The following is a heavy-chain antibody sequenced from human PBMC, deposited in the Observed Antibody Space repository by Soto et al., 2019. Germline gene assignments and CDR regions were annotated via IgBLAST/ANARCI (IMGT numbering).Heavy chain of an antibody. CDR2: INPNSGGT. CDR3: ARVTVTLGYYGMDV. J-gene: IGHJ6*02. D-gene: IGHD4-4*01. Sequence: ASVKVSCKASGYTFTGYYMHWVRQAPGQGLEWMGWINPNSGGTNYAQKFQGWVTMTRDTSISTAYMELSRLRSDDTAVYYCARVTVTLGYYGMDVCGQGTTVTVSS. CDR1: GYTFTGYY. V-gene: IGHV1-2*04.